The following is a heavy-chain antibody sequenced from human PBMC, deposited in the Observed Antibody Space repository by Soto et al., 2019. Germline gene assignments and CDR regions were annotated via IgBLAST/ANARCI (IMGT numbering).Heavy chain of an antibody. CDR1: GYTFTGYY. Sequence: QVQLVQSGAEVKKPGASVKVSCKASGYTFTGYYMHWVRQAPGQGLEWMGWINPNSGGTNYAQKFHGRVTITRDTSIISACMELSRLRSYDTAVYYCARGGYSGYYQPTPVCYFDFWGQGTLGTVSS. CDR3: ARGGYSGYYQPTPVCYFDF. CDR2: INPNSGGT. V-gene: IGHV1-2*02. D-gene: IGHD5-12*01. J-gene: IGHJ4*02.